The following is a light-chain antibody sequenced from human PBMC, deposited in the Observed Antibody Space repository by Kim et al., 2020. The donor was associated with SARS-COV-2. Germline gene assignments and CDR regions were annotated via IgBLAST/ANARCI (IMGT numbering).Light chain of an antibody. CDR1: QSVSGSY. CDR2: GAS. J-gene: IGKJ2*03. Sequence: EIVLTQSPGTLSLSPGERATLSCRASQSVSGSYLAWYQQIPGQAPRLLISGASKRATGIPDRFSGSGSGTDFTLSISRVEPEDFGVYYCQQYGTAPYSFGQGTKLEI. V-gene: IGKV3-20*01. CDR3: QQYGTAPYS.